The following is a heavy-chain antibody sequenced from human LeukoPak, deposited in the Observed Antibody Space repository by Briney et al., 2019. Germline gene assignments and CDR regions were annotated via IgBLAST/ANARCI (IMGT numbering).Heavy chain of an antibody. CDR3: ARKELEGSWFDP. Sequence: TGGSLRLSCAASGFTLSPYAMNCVLQAPGKGLEWIAFISDSGHTKYNADSVKGRFTISRDNAKNSVFLQMNSLRDEDTAVYYCARKELEGSWFDPWGQGTLVTVTS. CDR2: ISDSGHTK. D-gene: IGHD3-3*01. J-gene: IGHJ5*02. CDR1: GFTLSPYA. V-gene: IGHV3-48*02.